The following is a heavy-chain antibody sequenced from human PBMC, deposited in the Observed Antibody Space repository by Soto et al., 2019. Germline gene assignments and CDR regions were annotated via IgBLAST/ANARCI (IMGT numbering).Heavy chain of an antibody. V-gene: IGHV4-31*03. J-gene: IGHJ5*01. D-gene: IGHD3-9*01. CDR3: VRHGHDILTGPNWIDS. Sequence: SLTCTVSGGSISSGGYYWSWIRQHPGKGLEWIGYIYYSGSTYYNPSLKSRISISLDSAKNQFSLRLSSVTAADTAVYYCVRHGHDILTGPNWIDSWGQGALVTVSS. CDR2: IYYSGST. CDR1: GGSISSGGYY.